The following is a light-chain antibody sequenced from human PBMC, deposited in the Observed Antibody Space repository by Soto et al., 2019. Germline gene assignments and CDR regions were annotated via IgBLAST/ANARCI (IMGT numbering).Light chain of an antibody. CDR1: SSDVGGYNY. CDR3: SSYTSISTWV. CDR2: DVS. J-gene: IGLJ3*02. V-gene: IGLV2-14*01. Sequence: QSALTQPASVSGSPGQSIAISCTGTSSDVGGYNYVSWYQQYPGKAPKLMIYDVSNRPSGVSNRFSGSKSGNTASLTISGLQAEDEADYHCSSYTSISTWVFGGGTKLTVI.